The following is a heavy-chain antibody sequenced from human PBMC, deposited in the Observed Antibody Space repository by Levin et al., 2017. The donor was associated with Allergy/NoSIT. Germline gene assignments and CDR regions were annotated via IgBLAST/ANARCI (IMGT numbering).Heavy chain of an antibody. Sequence: PSQTLSLTCAVYGGSFSGYYWSWIRQPPGKGLEWIGEINHSGSTNYNPSLKSRVTISVDTSKNQFSLKLSSVTAADTAVYYCARGLRVIAVAGTLKYFDYWGQGTLVTVSS. J-gene: IGHJ4*02. CDR1: GGSFSGYY. CDR2: INHSGST. CDR3: ARGLRVIAVAGTLKYFDY. D-gene: IGHD6-19*01. V-gene: IGHV4-34*01.